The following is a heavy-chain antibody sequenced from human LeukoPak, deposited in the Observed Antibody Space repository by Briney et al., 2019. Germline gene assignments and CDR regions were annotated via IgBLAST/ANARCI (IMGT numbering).Heavy chain of an antibody. D-gene: IGHD5/OR15-5a*01. Sequence: GGSLRLSCVGSGFTFSSYGMNWVRQAPGRGLEWVSSIGASGDSIYYTDSVKGRFTISRDNSKNTLYLQMSSLRVEDTAVYYCAKIPDVSDYWGQGTLVTVSS. CDR2: IGASGDSI. CDR3: AKIPDVSDY. J-gene: IGHJ4*02. CDR1: GFTFSSYG. V-gene: IGHV3-23*01.